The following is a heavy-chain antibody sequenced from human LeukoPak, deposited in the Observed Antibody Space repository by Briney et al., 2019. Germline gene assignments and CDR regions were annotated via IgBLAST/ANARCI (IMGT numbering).Heavy chain of an antibody. J-gene: IGHJ4*02. CDR1: GFTFGNYA. Sequence: GGSLRLSCAASGFTFGNYAMSWVRQAPGKGLEWVSGVSGSGTTTYYADSVKGRFSISRDNSKNTLFLQMNSLRADDTAVYYCAKGASYYYDSSGYYYLDYWGQGTLVTVSS. D-gene: IGHD3-22*01. CDR3: AKGASYYYDSSGYYYLDY. V-gene: IGHV3-23*01. CDR2: VSGSGTTT.